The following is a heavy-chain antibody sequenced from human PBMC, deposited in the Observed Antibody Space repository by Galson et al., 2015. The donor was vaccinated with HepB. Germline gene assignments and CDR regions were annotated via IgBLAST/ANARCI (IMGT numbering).Heavy chain of an antibody. J-gene: IGHJ6*02. CDR3: CRGTEWLRPYYYFGMDV. V-gene: IGHV3-49*03. Sequence: SLRLSCAASGFTFGDYAFNWFRQAPGKGLEWVGFIRSKPSGGTTEYAASVKGRFTISRDDSKSIAYLQMNSLKTEDTAVYYCCRGTEWLRPYYYFGMDVWGQGTTVTVSS. D-gene: IGHD5-12*01. CDR2: IRSKPSGGTT. CDR1: GFTFGDYA.